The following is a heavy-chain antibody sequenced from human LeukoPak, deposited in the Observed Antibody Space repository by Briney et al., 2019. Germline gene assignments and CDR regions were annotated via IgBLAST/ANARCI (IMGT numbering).Heavy chain of an antibody. CDR1: GGSFSGYY. CDR2: INHSGST. J-gene: IGHJ4*02. Sequence: PSETLSLTCAVYGGSFSGYYWSWIRQPPGKGLEWIGEINHSGSTNYNPSLKSRVTISVDTSKNQFSLKLSSVTAADTAVYYCASSSTYYYDSSGYYYRGYDYWGQGTLVTVSS. V-gene: IGHV4-34*01. D-gene: IGHD3-22*01. CDR3: ASSSTYYYDSSGYYYRGYDY.